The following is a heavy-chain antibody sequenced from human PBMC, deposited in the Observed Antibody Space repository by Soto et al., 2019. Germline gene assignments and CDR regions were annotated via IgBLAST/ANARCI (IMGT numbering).Heavy chain of an antibody. V-gene: IGHV3-53*01. CDR1: GFIVSDNY. Sequence: GGSLRLSCAASGFIVSDNYINWVRQAPGKGLEWVSVTYTGGYTYYADSVKGRFTISRDNSKNTLYLQMNSLRVEDTALYYCARETYRGFYFDYWGQGTLVTVSS. CDR3: ARETYRGFYFDY. D-gene: IGHD4-4*01. J-gene: IGHJ4*02. CDR2: TYTGGYT.